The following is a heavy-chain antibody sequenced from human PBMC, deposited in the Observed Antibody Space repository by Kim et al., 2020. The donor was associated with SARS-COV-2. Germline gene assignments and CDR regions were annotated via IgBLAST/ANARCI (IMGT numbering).Heavy chain of an antibody. V-gene: IGHV3-48*02. J-gene: IGHJ4*02. CDR1: GFSFTTYS. CDR2: ISVSGGTI. Sequence: GGSLRLSCEASGFSFTTYSMNWIRQSPGKAMEWIAYISVSGGTIFYADSVKGRFTISRDNAQSSLFLQMTSLRHEDTAVYYCAPRGPHFDYWGQGTLVTVSS. CDR3: APRGPHFDY.